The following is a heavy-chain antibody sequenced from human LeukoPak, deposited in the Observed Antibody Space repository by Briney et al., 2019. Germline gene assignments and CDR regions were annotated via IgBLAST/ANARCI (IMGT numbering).Heavy chain of an antibody. D-gene: IGHD3-22*01. Sequence: PSETLSLTCAVYGGSFSGYYWSWIRQPPGRGLEWIGEINHSGSTNYNPSLKSRVTISVDTSKNQFSLKLSSVTAADTAVYYCARFIGYYYDSSGYHGDYWGQGTLVTVSS. CDR2: INHSGST. CDR3: ARFIGYYYDSSGYHGDY. J-gene: IGHJ4*02. V-gene: IGHV4-34*01. CDR1: GGSFSGYY.